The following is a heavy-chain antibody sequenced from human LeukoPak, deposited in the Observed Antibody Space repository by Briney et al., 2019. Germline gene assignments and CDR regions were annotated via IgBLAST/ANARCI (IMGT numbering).Heavy chain of an antibody. V-gene: IGHV3-74*01. CDR3: ARCRYDCSNGVCYRGAFDI. J-gene: IGHJ3*02. CDR2: IASDGSST. D-gene: IGHD2-8*01. Sequence: GGSLRLSCAASGFSFSSYYIHWVRQAPGKGLVWVSRIASDGSSTDYADSVKGRFTISRHNSKSTLYLHMNSLRAEDTAVYYCARCRYDCSNGVCYRGAFDIWGQGTMVTVSS. CDR1: GFSFSSYY.